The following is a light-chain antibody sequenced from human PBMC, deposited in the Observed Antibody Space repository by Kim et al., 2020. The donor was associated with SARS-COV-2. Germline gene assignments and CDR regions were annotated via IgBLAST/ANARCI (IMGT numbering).Light chain of an antibody. J-gene: IGKJ5*01. V-gene: IGKV3-11*01. Sequence: SPGERATLSCRASQSVSSYLTWYQQKPGQAPRLLIYDASNRATGIPARFSGSGSETDFTLTISSLEPEDFAVYYCQQRSNWPPITFGQGTRLEIK. CDR2: DAS. CDR1: QSVSSY. CDR3: QQRSNWPPIT.